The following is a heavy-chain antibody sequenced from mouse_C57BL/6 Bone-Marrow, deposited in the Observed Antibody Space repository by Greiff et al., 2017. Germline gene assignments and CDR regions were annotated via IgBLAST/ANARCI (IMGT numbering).Heavy chain of an antibody. V-gene: IGHV1-69*01. D-gene: IGHD1-1*01. Sequence: QVQLQQPGAELVMPGASVTLSCKASGYPFTSYWMHWVKQRPGQGLEWIGEIDPSDSYTNYNQKFKGKSTLTVDKSSSTAYMQRSSLTSEDSAVYYCAREGTVVSDYLDYWGQGTTLTVSS. J-gene: IGHJ2*01. CDR3: AREGTVVSDYLDY. CDR2: IDPSDSYT. CDR1: GYPFTSYW.